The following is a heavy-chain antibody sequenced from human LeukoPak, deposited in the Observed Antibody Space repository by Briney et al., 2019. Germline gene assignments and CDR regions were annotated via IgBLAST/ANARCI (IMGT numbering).Heavy chain of an antibody. D-gene: IGHD2-15*01. V-gene: IGHV4-39*01. CDR3: ARTASMVAPRTTSLQDYYYMDV. Sequence: PSETLSLTCTVSGGSISSSSYYWGWIRQPPGKGLEWIGSIYYSGSTYYNPSLKSRVTISVDTSKNQFSLKLSSVTAADTAVYYCARTASMVAPRTTSLQDYYYMDVWGQGTLVTVSS. CDR2: IYYSGST. J-gene: IGHJ6*03. CDR1: GGSISSSSYY.